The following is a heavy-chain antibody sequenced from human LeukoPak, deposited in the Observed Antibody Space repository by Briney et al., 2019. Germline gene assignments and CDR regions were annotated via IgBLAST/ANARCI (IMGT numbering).Heavy chain of an antibody. Sequence: SETLSLTCAVSGYSISSGYYWGWIRQPPGKGLEWIGSIYHSGSTYYNPSLKSRVAISVDTSENQFSLKVNSVTAADTAVYSCARHSADCGGDCWAFDYWGQGTLVTVSS. CDR3: ARHSADCGGDCWAFDY. J-gene: IGHJ4*02. V-gene: IGHV4-38-2*01. CDR1: GYSISSGYY. D-gene: IGHD2-21*01. CDR2: IYHSGST.